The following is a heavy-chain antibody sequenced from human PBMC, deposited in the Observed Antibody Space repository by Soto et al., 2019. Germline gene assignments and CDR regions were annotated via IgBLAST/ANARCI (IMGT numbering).Heavy chain of an antibody. J-gene: IGHJ6*04. CDR2: IYYSGST. D-gene: IGHD6-13*01. V-gene: IGHV4-39*01. Sequence: SETLSLTCTVSGGSISSSSYYWGWIRQPPGKGLEWIGSIYYSGSTYYNPSLKSRVTISVDTSKNQFSLKLSSVTAADTAVYYCASRPWVAADGRDYYDGMDVWGKGTKVT. CDR1: GGSISSSSYY. CDR3: ASRPWVAADGRDYYDGMDV.